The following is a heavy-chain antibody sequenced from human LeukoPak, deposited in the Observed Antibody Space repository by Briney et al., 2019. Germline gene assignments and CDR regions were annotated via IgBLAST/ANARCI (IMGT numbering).Heavy chain of an antibody. D-gene: IGHD4-17*01. J-gene: IGHJ6*02. V-gene: IGHV4-34*01. CDR3: TRGFYTYGDYYADYYYGMDV. Sequence: SETLSLTCTVSGGSISGYYWSWIRQPPGKGLEWIGEINHSGSTNYNPSLKSRVTISVDTSKNQFSLKLSSVTAADTAVYYCTRGFYTYGDYYADYYYGMDVWGQGTTVTVSS. CDR2: INHSGST. CDR1: GGSISGYY.